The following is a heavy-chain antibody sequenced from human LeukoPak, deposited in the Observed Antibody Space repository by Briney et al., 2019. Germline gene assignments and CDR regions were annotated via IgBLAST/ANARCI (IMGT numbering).Heavy chain of an antibody. CDR2: ISSSSSYI. V-gene: IGHV3-21*01. D-gene: IGHD2-8*01. CDR3: ARDLSSVYATNWFDP. J-gene: IGHJ5*02. Sequence: GGSLRLPCAASGFTFSSYSMNWVRQAPGKGLEWVSSISSSSSYIYYADSVKGRFTISRDNAKNSLYLQMNSLRAEDTAVYYCARDLSSVYATNWFDPWGQGTLVTVSS. CDR1: GFTFSSYS.